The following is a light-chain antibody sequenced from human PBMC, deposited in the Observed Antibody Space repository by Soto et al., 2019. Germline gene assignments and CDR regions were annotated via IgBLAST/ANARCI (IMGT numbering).Light chain of an antibody. CDR3: QQYDSSPLT. J-gene: IGKJ4*01. CDR2: GAS. Sequence: DIQMTQSPSPLSASVGDRVPITCRASQSISNYLNWYQQKPGKAPKLLMYGASTLQSGVPSRFSGSGSGTDFTLTISRLEPEDFAVYYCQQYDSSPLTFGGGTKVDIK. CDR1: QSISNY. V-gene: IGKV1-39*01.